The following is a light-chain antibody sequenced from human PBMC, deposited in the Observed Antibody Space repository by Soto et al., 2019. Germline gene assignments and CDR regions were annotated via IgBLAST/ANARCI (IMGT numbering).Light chain of an antibody. V-gene: IGLV2-14*01. Sequence: ALTQPASVSGSPGQSITISCTGTSSDVGDYDFVSWYQHHPGKAPKLIIYGVTNRPSGVSSRFSGSKSGITASLTISGRQADDEANYYCSAYTTTTGVIFGGGTKVTVL. CDR3: SAYTTTTGVI. J-gene: IGLJ2*01. CDR1: SSDVGDYDF. CDR2: GVT.